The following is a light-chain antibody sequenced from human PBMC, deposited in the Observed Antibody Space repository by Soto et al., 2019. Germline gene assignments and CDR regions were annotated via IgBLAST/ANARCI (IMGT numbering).Light chain of an antibody. V-gene: IGKV1-39*01. CDR1: QSINSY. CDR3: QQSYSTPFT. Sequence: GDRVTITCRASQSINSYLNWYQQKPGKAPELLIHAASGLQSGVPSRFSGRGSGTDFTLTISSLQPEDFATYYCQQSYSTPFTFGPGTKVDIK. J-gene: IGKJ3*01. CDR2: AAS.